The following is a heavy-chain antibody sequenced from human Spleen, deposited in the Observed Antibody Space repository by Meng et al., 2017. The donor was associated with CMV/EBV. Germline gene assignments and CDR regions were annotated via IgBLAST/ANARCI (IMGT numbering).Heavy chain of an antibody. CDR3: ARVTEYGGNCFDS. CDR1: GTSISTSNW. V-gene: IGHV4-4*02. CDR2: VYHSGYT. Sequence: SETLSLTCGVSGTSISTSNWWSWVRQPPGKGLEWIGEVYHSGYTNYSPSLKSRVTMSVDRSKNQFSLKLSSVTAADTAIYYCARVTEYGGNCFDSWGQGTLVTVSS. J-gene: IGHJ4*02. D-gene: IGHD4/OR15-4a*01.